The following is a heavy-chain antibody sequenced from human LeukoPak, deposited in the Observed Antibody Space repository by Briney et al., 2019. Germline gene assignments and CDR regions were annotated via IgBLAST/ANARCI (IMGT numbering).Heavy chain of an antibody. J-gene: IGHJ4*02. CDR1: GFSFSTSW. CDR3: TRGPPDGSGNYYPGDF. D-gene: IGHD3-10*01. V-gene: IGHV3-7*01. CDR2: IKYDGSEI. Sequence: GGSLRLSCAASGFSFSTSWMTWVRQAPGKGLEWVANIKYDGSEIHYVDSVKGRFTISRDNAKNTLYLQMNSLRVEDTAVYYCTRGPPDGSGNYYPGDFWGQGTLVTVSS.